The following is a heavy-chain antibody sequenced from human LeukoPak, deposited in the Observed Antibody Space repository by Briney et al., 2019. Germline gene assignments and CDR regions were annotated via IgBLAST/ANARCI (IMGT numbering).Heavy chain of an antibody. CDR1: GYTFTSYA. CDR2: INAGNGNT. D-gene: IGHD3-9*01. Sequence: GASVKVSCKASGYTFTSYAMHWVRQAPGQRLEWMGWINAGNGNTKYSQKFQGRVTITRDTSASTAYMVLSSLRSEGTAVYYCARGTRLGYFDWLAFDYWGQGTLVTVSS. CDR3: ARGTRLGYFDWLAFDY. J-gene: IGHJ4*02. V-gene: IGHV1-3*01.